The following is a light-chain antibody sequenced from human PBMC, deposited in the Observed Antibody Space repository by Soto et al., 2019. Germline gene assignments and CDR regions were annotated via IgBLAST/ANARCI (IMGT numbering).Light chain of an antibody. CDR1: QSVSNN. J-gene: IGKJ2*01. CDR2: GAS. Sequence: EIVMTQSPATLSVSPGERTTLSCRASQSVSNNLAWYQQKPGQAPRLLIYGASFRATGIQARFSGSGSGTEFTLTINSLQSEDFAVYYCQHYNNWPPYTFGQGTKVDIK. CDR3: QHYNNWPPYT. V-gene: IGKV3-15*01.